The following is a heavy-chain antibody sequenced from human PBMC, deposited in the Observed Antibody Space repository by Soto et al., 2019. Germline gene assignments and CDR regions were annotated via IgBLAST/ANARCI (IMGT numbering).Heavy chain of an antibody. CDR3: ARDPSEGRVGKWFES. Sequence: EVQLVESGGGLVKPGGSLRLSCAASGFTFSRYGMNWLRQAPGKGLEWVASISSSTSNVYYADSVKGRFSTSRDNAKNILYLEMYALRTEDTAVYYCARDPSEGRVGKWFESWGQVTLGTVSS. D-gene: IGHD2-2*01. CDR1: GFTFSRYG. J-gene: IGHJ5*01. V-gene: IGHV3-21*01. CDR2: ISSSTSNV.